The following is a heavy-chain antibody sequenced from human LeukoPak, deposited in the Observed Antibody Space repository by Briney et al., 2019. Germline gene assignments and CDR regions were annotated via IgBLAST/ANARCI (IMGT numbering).Heavy chain of an antibody. CDR3: ARRRSATDAFDI. D-gene: IGHD5-12*01. V-gene: IGHV1-8*03. J-gene: IGHJ3*02. Sequence: ASVKVSCKASGYTFTSYDINWVRQATGQGLEWMGWMNPNSGNTGYAQKFQGRVTITRNTSISTAYMELSSLRSEDTAVYYCARRRSATDAFDIWGQGTMVTVSS. CDR2: MNPNSGNT. CDR1: GYTFTSYD.